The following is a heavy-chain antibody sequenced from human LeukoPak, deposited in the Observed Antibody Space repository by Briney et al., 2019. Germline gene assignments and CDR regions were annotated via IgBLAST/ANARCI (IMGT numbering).Heavy chain of an antibody. Sequence: GGSLRLSCAASGFTFSSYGMNWVRQAPGKGLEWVSSISSSSSYIYYADSVKGRFAISRDNAKNSLYLQMNSLRAEDTAVYYCAWWSSSSQYYFDYWGQGTLVTVSS. CDR2: ISSSSSYI. J-gene: IGHJ4*02. V-gene: IGHV3-21*01. CDR3: AWWSSSSQYYFDY. CDR1: GFTFSSYG. D-gene: IGHD6-6*01.